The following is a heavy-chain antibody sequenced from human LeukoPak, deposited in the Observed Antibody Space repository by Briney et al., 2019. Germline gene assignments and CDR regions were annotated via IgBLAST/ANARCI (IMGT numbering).Heavy chain of an antibody. V-gene: IGHV4-30-2*01. CDR3: ARDSSGDYSGSPFTNDAFDI. CDR1: GGSISSGGYY. J-gene: IGHJ3*02. CDR2: IYHSGST. Sequence: SETLSLTCTVSGGSISSGGYYWSWIRQPPGKGLEWIGYIYHSGSTYYNPSLKSRVTISVDRSKNQFSLKLSSVTAADTAVYYCARDSSGDYSGSPFTNDAFDIWGQGTMVTVSS. D-gene: IGHD1-26*01.